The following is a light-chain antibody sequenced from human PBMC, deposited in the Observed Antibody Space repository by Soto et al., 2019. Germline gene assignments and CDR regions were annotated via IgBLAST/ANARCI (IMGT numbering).Light chain of an antibody. Sequence: QSVLTQPASVSGSPGQSITISCTGTSSDVGGYNFVSWYQQHPNKAPKLVIFEVSNRPSGVSNRFSGSKSGNTASLTISGLQAEDEADYYCSSYGGFSTVYVFGTGTKLTVL. CDR3: SSYGGFSTVYV. V-gene: IGLV2-14*01. CDR1: SSDVGGYNF. CDR2: EVS. J-gene: IGLJ1*01.